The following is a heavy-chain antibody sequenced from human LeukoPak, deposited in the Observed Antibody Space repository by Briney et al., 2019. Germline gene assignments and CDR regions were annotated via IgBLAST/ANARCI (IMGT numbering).Heavy chain of an antibody. CDR3: ARHGLQWELRPLYYFDY. D-gene: IGHD1-26*01. V-gene: IGHV4-39*01. CDR2: IYYSGST. CDR1: GGSISSSSYS. J-gene: IGHJ4*02. Sequence: SETLSLTCTVSGGSISSSSYSWGWIRQPPGKGLEWIGSIYYSGSTYYNPSLKSRVTISVDTSKNQFSLKLSSVTAADTAVYYCARHGLQWELRPLYYFDYWGQGTLVTVSS.